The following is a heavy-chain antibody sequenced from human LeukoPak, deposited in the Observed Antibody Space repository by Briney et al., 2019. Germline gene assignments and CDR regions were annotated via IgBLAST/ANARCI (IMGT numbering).Heavy chain of an antibody. CDR3: ARERTPGSGYGVDY. V-gene: IGHV1-2*02. J-gene: IGHJ4*02. CDR1: GYTFTSYG. CDR2: INPNINGT. Sequence: GASVKVSCKGSGYTFTSYGISWVRQAPGQGLEWMGWINPNINGTNYAQKFQGRVTMTGDRSISTAYMELSRLRSDDTAVYYCARERTPGSGYGVDYWGQGTVVTVSS. D-gene: IGHD6-25*01.